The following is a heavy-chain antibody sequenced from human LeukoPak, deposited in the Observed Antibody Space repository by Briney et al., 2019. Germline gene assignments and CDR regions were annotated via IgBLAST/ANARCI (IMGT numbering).Heavy chain of an antibody. CDR3: ARGGYCSSTSCWDWFDP. V-gene: IGHV1-2*02. J-gene: IGHJ5*02. Sequence: ASVKVSCKASGYTFTGYYMHWVRQAPGQGLEWMGWINPNSGGTNYAQKFQGRVTMTRDTPISTAYMELSRLRSDDTAVYYCARGGYCSSTSCWDWFDPWGQGTLVTVSS. CDR1: GYTFTGYY. D-gene: IGHD2-2*01. CDR2: INPNSGGT.